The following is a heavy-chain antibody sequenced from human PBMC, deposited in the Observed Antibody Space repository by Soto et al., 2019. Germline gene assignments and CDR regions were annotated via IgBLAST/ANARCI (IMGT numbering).Heavy chain of an antibody. CDR2: ISYYGTNE. CDR3: AKGGGTSGNYYYGMDV. J-gene: IGHJ6*02. D-gene: IGHD3-16*01. CDR1: GFTFSGYG. Sequence: GGSLRLSCEASGFTFSGYGMHWVRQAPGKGLEWVAVISYYGTNEYYEDSVKGRFTISRDNSKNTLYLQMNSLRAEDTAAYYCAKGGGTSGNYYYGMDVWGQGTTVTVSS. V-gene: IGHV3-30*18.